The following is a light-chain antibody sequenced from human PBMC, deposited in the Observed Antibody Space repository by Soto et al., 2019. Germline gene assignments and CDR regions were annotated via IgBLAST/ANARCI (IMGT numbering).Light chain of an antibody. CDR2: YKSDSDN. J-gene: IGLJ1*01. Sequence: QPVLTQPSSLSASPGATARLTCTLRSGINVGTYSIYWYHQKPGGPPQYLLRYKSDSDNQQVSGVPSRFSGSKDASANAGILLISGLQSEDEADYYCMIWHNTAYVFGTGTKLTVL. CDR3: MIWHNTAYV. CDR1: SGINVGTYS. V-gene: IGLV5-45*03.